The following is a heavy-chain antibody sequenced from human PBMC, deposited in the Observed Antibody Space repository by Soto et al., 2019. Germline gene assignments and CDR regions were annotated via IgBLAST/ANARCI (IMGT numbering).Heavy chain of an antibody. CDR1: GFTFSSYA. CDR3: AKDRLLWFGEFADAFDI. Sequence: GGSLRLSCAASGFTFSSYAMSWVRQAPGKGLEWVSAISGSGGSTYYADSVKGRFTISRDNSKNTLYLQMNSLRAEDTAVYYCAKDRLLWFGEFADAFDIWGQGTMVTVSS. D-gene: IGHD3-10*01. V-gene: IGHV3-23*01. J-gene: IGHJ3*02. CDR2: ISGSGGST.